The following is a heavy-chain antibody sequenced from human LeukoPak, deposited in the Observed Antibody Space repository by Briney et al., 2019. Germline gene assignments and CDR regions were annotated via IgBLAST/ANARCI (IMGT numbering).Heavy chain of an antibody. Sequence: SETLSLTCTVSGGSISSYYWSWIRQPPGKGLEWIAYISYSGSTNYNPSLKSRVTISVDTSKSQFSLKLSSVTAADTAVYYCARGSSYYYGSGSSAFFDYWGQGTLVTVSS. CDR1: GGSISSYY. D-gene: IGHD3-10*01. CDR2: ISYSGST. J-gene: IGHJ4*02. V-gene: IGHV4-59*01. CDR3: ARGSSYYYGSGSSAFFDY.